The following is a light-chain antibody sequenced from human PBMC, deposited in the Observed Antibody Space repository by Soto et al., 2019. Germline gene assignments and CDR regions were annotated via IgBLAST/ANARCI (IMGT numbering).Light chain of an antibody. CDR1: QSVSTN. J-gene: IGKJ5*01. CDR3: QHYNELPLT. V-gene: IGKV3-15*01. CDR2: GAS. Sequence: EIVMTQSPATLSVSPGERATLSCRASQSVSTNLAWYQQKPGQGPRLLIFGASTRAIGIPARFSGSGSGTDFTLTISSLQSEDFAVYYCQHYNELPLTFGGGTRLEIK.